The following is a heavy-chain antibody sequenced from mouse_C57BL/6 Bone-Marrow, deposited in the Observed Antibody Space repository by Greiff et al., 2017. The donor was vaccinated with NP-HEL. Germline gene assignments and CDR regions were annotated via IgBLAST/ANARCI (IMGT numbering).Heavy chain of an antibody. J-gene: IGHJ1*03. D-gene: IGHD1-1*01. CDR2: IDPSDSYT. CDR3: AREGHYYGSSYWYFDV. V-gene: IGHV1-69*01. CDR1: GYTFTSYW. Sequence: QVQLQQPGAELVMPGASVKLSCKASGYTFTSYWMHWVKQRPGQGLEWIGEIDPSDSYTNYHQKFKGKSTLTVDQSSSTAYMQLSSLTSADSAVYYCAREGHYYGSSYWYFDVWGTGTTVTVSS.